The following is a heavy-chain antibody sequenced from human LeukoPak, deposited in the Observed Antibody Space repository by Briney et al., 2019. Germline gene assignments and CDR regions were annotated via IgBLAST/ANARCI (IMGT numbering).Heavy chain of an antibody. V-gene: IGHV3-9*03. J-gene: IGHJ6*04. Sequence: GGSLRLSCAASGFTFDDYAMHWVRQAPGKGLEWVSGISWNSGSIGYADSVKGRFTISRDNAKNSLYLQMNSLRAEDMALYYCAKEWVGSSGFRGIDVWGKGTTVTVSS. D-gene: IGHD6-6*01. CDR3: AKEWVGSSGFRGIDV. CDR2: ISWNSGSI. CDR1: GFTFDDYA.